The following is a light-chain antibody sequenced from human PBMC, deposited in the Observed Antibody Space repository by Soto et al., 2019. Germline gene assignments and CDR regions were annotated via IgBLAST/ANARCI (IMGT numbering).Light chain of an antibody. CDR2: KAS. J-gene: IGKJ1*01. CDR1: QSISSW. V-gene: IGKV1-5*03. CDR3: QQYNSYSPWT. Sequence: DIQMTQSPSTLSASVGDRVTITCRASQSISSWLAWYQQKPGKAPKLLIYKASSLESGVPSRFSGSGSGTDFTLTISSLQPDDFVTYYCQQYNSYSPWTCGQGTKVEIK.